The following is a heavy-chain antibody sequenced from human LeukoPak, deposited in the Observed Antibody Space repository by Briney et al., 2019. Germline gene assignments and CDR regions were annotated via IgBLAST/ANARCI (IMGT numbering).Heavy chain of an antibody. Sequence: GGTLRLSCAASGFTFSNYGMSWVRQAPGKGLEWVANIKQDGSEKYYVDSVKGRFTISRDNAKNSLYLQMNSLRAEDTAVYYCARDVLGYSYGYPYFDYWGQGTLVTVSS. CDR1: GFTFSNYG. CDR2: IKQDGSEK. CDR3: ARDVLGYSYGYPYFDY. V-gene: IGHV3-7*01. J-gene: IGHJ4*02. D-gene: IGHD5-18*01.